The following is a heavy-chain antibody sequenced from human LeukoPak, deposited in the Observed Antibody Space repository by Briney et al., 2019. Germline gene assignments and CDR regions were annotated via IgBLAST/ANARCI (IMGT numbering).Heavy chain of an antibody. CDR3: ARDRGNGWYGDLAY. V-gene: IGHV3-21*06. Sequence: PGGSLRLSCGASGFTFSSFSMNWVRQAPGKGLEWVSSISNNGANIYYADPLKGRVTVSRDNAKNSLYLEMNSLRVEDTAVYFCARDRGNGWYGDLAYWGQGTLVTVSS. J-gene: IGHJ4*02. CDR1: GFTFSSFS. CDR2: ISNNGANI. D-gene: IGHD6-19*01.